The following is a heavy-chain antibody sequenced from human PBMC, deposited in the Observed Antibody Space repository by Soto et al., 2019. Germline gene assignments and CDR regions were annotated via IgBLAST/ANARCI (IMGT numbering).Heavy chain of an antibody. V-gene: IGHV1-18*01. CDR1: GYTFTSYG. CDR2: ISAYNGNT. Sequence: ASVKVSCKASGYTFTSYGISWVRQAPGQGLEWMGWISAYNGNTNYAQKLQGRVTMTTDTSTSTAYMELRSLRSDDTAVYYCARESGYDSAPLSKHAFDIWGQGKMVTVSS. D-gene: IGHD5-12*01. CDR3: ARESGYDSAPLSKHAFDI. J-gene: IGHJ3*02.